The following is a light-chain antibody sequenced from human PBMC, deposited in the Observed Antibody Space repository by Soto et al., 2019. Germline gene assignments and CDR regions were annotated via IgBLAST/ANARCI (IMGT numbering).Light chain of an antibody. J-gene: IGKJ4*01. CDR3: QQYNSWVT. Sequence: EIVLTQSPVTLSVYPGERATLSCRASQSISTTLVWYQQKPGQAPRLLIYGASTRATGVPARFSGSGSGTEFTLTISSLQSEDLAVYYCQQYNSWVTFGGGTKVEIK. CDR1: QSISTT. V-gene: IGKV3-15*01. CDR2: GAS.